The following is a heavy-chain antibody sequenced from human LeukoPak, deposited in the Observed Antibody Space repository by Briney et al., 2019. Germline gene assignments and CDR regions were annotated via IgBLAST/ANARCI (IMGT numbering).Heavy chain of an antibody. V-gene: IGHV1-69*06. CDR1: GGTFSSYA. Sequence: SVKVSCKASGGTFSSYAISWVRQAPGQGLEWMGGIIPIFGTANYAQKFQGRVTITADKSTSTAYMELSSLRSEDTAVYYCARDGGYGDYFSLWGQGTLVTVSS. J-gene: IGHJ4*02. D-gene: IGHD4-17*01. CDR3: ARDGGYGDYFSL. CDR2: IIPIFGTA.